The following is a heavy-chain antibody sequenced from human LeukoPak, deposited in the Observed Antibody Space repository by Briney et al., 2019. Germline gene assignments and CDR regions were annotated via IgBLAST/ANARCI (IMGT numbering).Heavy chain of an antibody. CDR3: ARAIFGVAVAGTKNAFDI. CDR1: GYTFTSYG. V-gene: IGHV1-18*01. CDR2: ISAYNGNT. J-gene: IGHJ3*02. Sequence: ASVKVSCKASGYTFTSYGISWVRQAPGQGLEWMGWISAYNGNTNYAQKLQGRVTITTDTSTSTAYMELRSLRSDDTAVYYCARAIFGVAVAGTKNAFDIWGQGTMVTVSS. D-gene: IGHD6-19*01.